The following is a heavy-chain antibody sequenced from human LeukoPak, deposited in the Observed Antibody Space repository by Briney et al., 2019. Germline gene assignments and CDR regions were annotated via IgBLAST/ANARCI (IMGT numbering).Heavy chain of an antibody. D-gene: IGHD6-6*01. CDR1: GFTFSGSA. CDR2: IRTKANSYAT. J-gene: IGHJ4*02. V-gene: IGHV3-73*01. CDR3: ARVNISPYSSSPPFDY. Sequence: PGGSLRLSCAASGFTFSGSAMHWVRQASGKGLEWVGRIRTKANSYATEYAASVKGRFTISRDDSKNMAYLQMNSLKTEDTAVYYCARVNISPYSSSPPFDYWGQGTLVTVSA.